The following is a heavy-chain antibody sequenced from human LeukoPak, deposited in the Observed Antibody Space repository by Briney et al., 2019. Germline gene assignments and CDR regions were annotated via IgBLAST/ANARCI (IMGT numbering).Heavy chain of an antibody. V-gene: IGHV4-30-4*01. Sequence: PSQTLCLTCTVSGGSISSGDYYRSWIRQPPGKGLEWIGYIYYSGSTYYNPSLKSRVTISVDTSKNQFSLKLSSVTAADTAVYYCARDQYGGDYYDSIGEYWGQGTLVTVSS. CDR1: GGSISSGDYY. CDR2: IYYSGST. J-gene: IGHJ4*02. CDR3: ARDQYGGDYYDSIGEY. D-gene: IGHD3-22*01.